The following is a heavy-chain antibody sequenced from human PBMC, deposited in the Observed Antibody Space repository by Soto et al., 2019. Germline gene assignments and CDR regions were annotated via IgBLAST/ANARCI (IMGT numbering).Heavy chain of an antibody. CDR3: AKDLIVGATIGSFDY. J-gene: IGHJ4*02. CDR1: GFTFSSYA. CDR2: ISGSGGST. Sequence: GGSLRLSCAASGFTFSSYAMSWVRQAPGKGLEWVSAISGSGGSTYYADSVKGRFTISRDNSKNTLYLQMNSLRAEDTALYYCAKDLIVGATIGSFDYWGQGTLVTVSS. V-gene: IGHV3-23*01. D-gene: IGHD1-26*01.